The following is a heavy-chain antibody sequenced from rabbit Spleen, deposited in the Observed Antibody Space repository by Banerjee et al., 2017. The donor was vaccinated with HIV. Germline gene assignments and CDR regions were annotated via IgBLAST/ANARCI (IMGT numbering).Heavy chain of an antibody. V-gene: IGHV1S40*01. CDR2: IYTGGGRT. J-gene: IGHJ6*01. CDR3: ARDTGSSFSSYGMDL. D-gene: IGHD8-1*01. CDR1: GFSFSSTYY. Sequence: QSLEESGGGLVKPGGTLTLTCTVSGFSFSSTYYMCWVRQAPGKGLEWIGCIYTGGGRTYYASWVNGRFTISKASSTTVTLQLTSLAAADTATYFCARDTGSSFSSYGMDLWGQGTLV.